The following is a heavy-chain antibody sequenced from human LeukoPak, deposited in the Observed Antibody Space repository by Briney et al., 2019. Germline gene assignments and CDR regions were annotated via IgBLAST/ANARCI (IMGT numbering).Heavy chain of an antibody. CDR2: IKQDGSEK. J-gene: IGHJ4*02. V-gene: IGHV3-7*01. Sequence: PGGSLRLSCAASGLIFSSHSMNWVRQAPGKGLEWVANIKQDGSEKYYVDSVKGRFTISRDNAKNSLYLQMNSLRAEDTAVYYCARRRFLDYWGQGTLVTVSS. CDR1: GLIFSSHS. D-gene: IGHD3-3*01. CDR3: ARRRFLDY.